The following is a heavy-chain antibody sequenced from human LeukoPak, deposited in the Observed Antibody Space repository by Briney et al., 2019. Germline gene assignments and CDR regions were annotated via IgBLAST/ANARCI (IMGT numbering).Heavy chain of an antibody. CDR2: ISGSGGST. CDR1: GFTFSSYG. Sequence: GGSLRLSCAASGFTFSSYGMSWVRQAPGKGLEWVSAISGSGGSTYYADSVKGRFTISRDNSKNTLYLQMNSLRAEDTAVYYCAKERTHIVVVTATRFDYWGQGILVTVSS. J-gene: IGHJ4*02. V-gene: IGHV3-23*01. D-gene: IGHD2-21*02. CDR3: AKERTHIVVVTATRFDY.